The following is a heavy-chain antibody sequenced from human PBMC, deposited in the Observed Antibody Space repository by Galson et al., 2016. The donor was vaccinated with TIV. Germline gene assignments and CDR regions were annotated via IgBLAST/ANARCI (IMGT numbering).Heavy chain of an antibody. J-gene: IGHJ4*02. V-gene: IGHV1-2*02. Sequence: SVKVSCKASGYNFIGYYMHWVRQAPGQGLEWMGWIIPNSGGTNYAQKFQGRVTITGDKSMRTAYMELSRLRSDDTAVYYCARGVAVAGYFDYWGQGTLVTVSS. CDR1: GYNFIGYY. CDR3: ARGVAVAGYFDY. D-gene: IGHD6-19*01. CDR2: IIPNSGGT.